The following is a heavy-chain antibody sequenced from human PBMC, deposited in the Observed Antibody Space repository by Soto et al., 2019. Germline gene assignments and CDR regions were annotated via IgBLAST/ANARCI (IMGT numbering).Heavy chain of an antibody. CDR1: GYSFTSYW. J-gene: IGHJ6*03. V-gene: IGHV5-51*01. CDR3: ERHRERYYYYLDV. CDR2: IYPGDSDT. Sequence: GESLKISCKGSGYSFTSYWIGWVRQMPGKGLEWMGIIYPGDSDTRYSPSFQGQVTISADKSISTAYLQWSSLKASDTAMYYCERHRERYYYYLDVWGKGTTVTVSS.